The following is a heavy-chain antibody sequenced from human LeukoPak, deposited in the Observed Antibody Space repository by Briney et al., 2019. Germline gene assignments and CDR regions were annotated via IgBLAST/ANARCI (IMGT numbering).Heavy chain of an antibody. Sequence: SQTLSLTCTVSGGSISSGGYYWGWIRQPPGKGLEWIGTMYYSGSTYYSPSLKGRVTISVDTSKNQFSLYLNSVTAADTAVYYCARHRVPAADDAFDVWGQGTMVTVSS. D-gene: IGHD2-2*01. J-gene: IGHJ3*01. V-gene: IGHV4-39*01. CDR3: ARHRVPAADDAFDV. CDR1: GGSISSGGYY. CDR2: MYYSGST.